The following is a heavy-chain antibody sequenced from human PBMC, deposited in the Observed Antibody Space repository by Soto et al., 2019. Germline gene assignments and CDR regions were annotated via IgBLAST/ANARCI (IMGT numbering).Heavy chain of an antibody. V-gene: IGHV4-4*07. CDR2: IFSSGST. CDR1: GGSINTFY. CDR3: AREGSYSAYNFAHGIQLWSFDF. D-gene: IGHD5-12*01. J-gene: IGHJ4*02. Sequence: SSETLSLTCTVSGGSINTFYWSWVRQPAGKGLEWIGRIFSSGSTSFNPSLESRVAMSVDTSKNHFSLNLSSVTAADMAVYYCAREGSYSAYNFAHGIQLWSFDFWGQGALVTVSS.